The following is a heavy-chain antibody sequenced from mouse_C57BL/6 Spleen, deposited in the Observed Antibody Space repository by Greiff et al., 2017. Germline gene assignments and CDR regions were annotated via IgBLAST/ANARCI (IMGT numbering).Heavy chain of an antibody. CDR3: ARGRLLYARDY. Sequence: VQVVESGPGLVQPSQSLSITCTVSGFSLTSYGVHWVRQSPGKGLEWLGVIWSGGSKDYNAAFISRLSIRKDNSKCQVVFKMNSLQADDTAIYYWARGRLLYARDYWGQGTSVTVSS. D-gene: IGHD2-13*01. CDR2: IWSGGSK. J-gene: IGHJ4*01. V-gene: IGHV2-2*01. CDR1: GFSLTSYG.